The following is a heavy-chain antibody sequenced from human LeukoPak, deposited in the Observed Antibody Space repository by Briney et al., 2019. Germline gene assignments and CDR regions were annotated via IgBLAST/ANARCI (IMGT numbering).Heavy chain of an antibody. D-gene: IGHD2-2*01. CDR1: GFTFSSYA. V-gene: IGHV3-23*01. CDR2: ISGSGGST. CDR3: AKAWEVVVPAAYDY. J-gene: IGHJ4*02. Sequence: GGSLRLSCAASGFTFSSYAMSSVRQAPGKGLEWVSAISGSGGSTYYADSVKGRFTTSRDNSKNTLYLQMNSLRAEDTAVYYCAKAWEVVVPAAYDYWGQGNLVTVSS.